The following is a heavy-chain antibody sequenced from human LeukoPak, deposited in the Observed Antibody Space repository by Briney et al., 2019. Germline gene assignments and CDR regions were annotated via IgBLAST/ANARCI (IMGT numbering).Heavy chain of an antibody. CDR2: IWYDGSNK. Sequence: GGSLRLSCAASGFTFSSYGMHWVRQAPGKGLEWMAVIWYDGSNKYYADSVKGRFTISRDNSKNTLYLQMNSLRAEDTAVYYCARDRGSGSYYEIDYWGQGTLVTVSS. J-gene: IGHJ4*02. CDR3: ARDRGSGSYYEIDY. D-gene: IGHD1-26*01. V-gene: IGHV3-33*01. CDR1: GFTFSSYG.